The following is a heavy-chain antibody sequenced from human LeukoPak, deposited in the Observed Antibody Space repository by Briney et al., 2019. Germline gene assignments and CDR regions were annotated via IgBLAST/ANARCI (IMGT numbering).Heavy chain of an antibody. CDR2: INIDERIT. J-gene: IGHJ6*02. CDR3: ARGGGLDV. V-gene: IGHV3-74*01. CDR1: GFIFSTQR. D-gene: IGHD3-16*01. Sequence: GGSLRLSCAASGFIFSTQRMHWVRQAPGKGLVWVSYINIDERITGYADSVKGRFTISRDNAKNTLYLQMNSLRAEDTAVYFCARGGGLDVWGQGATVTVSS.